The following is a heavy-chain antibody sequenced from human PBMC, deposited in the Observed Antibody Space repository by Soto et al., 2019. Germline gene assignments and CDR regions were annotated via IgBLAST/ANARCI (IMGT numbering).Heavy chain of an antibody. CDR1: GFTFGYYS. Sequence: LXLSCAASGFTFGYYSMRWVRQAPGKGLEWLATIKWDASEKKYVDSVKGRFTMSRDDAKNSVYLPMDSLREEYTAGYYCARDLEYGAGSSVNHYID. V-gene: IGHV3-7*01. CDR3: ARDLEYGAGSSVNHYID. CDR2: IKWDASEK. J-gene: IGHJ6*03. D-gene: IGHD3-10*01.